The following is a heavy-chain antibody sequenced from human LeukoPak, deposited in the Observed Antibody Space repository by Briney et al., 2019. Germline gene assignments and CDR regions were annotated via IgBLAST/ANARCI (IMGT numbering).Heavy chain of an antibody. CDR3: ARAGYCSGGGCYGSDY. Sequence: GGSLRLSCAASGFTVSSNYMSWVRQAPGKGLEWVAAIWYDGSIQYYADSVKGRFTISRDNSKNTLYLQMDSLRAEDTAVYYCARAGYCSGGGCYGSDYWGQGTLVSVSS. CDR2: IWYDGSIQ. J-gene: IGHJ4*02. V-gene: IGHV3-33*08. CDR1: GFTVSSNY. D-gene: IGHD2-15*01.